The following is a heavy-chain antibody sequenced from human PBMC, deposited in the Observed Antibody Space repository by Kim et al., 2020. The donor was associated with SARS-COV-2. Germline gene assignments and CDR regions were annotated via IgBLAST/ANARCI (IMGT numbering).Heavy chain of an antibody. Sequence: YYNPSLKRRVTLSVETSRNQFSLKLSSVTAADTAVFYCTRHLSGSSWFDYWGQRTLVTVSS. D-gene: IGHD6-13*01. V-gene: IGHV4-39*01. J-gene: IGHJ4*02. CDR3: TRHLSGSSWFDY.